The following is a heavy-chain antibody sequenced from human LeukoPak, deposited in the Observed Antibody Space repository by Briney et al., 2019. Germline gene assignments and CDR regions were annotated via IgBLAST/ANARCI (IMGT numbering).Heavy chain of an antibody. Sequence: GSLRLSCAASGFTFSSYGMHWVRQAPGKGLEWVAVISYDGSNKYYADSVKGRFTISRDNSKNTLYLQMNSLRAEDTAVYYCAKERDSSGWSNWFDPWGQGTLVTVSS. D-gene: IGHD6-19*01. CDR3: AKERDSSGWSNWFDP. V-gene: IGHV3-30*18. CDR2: ISYDGSNK. J-gene: IGHJ5*02. CDR1: GFTFSSYG.